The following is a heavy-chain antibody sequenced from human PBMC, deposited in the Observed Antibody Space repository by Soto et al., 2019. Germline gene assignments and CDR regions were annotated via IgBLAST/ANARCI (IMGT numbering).Heavy chain of an antibody. Sequence: PSETLSLTCTVSGGSISSDSSYWSWIRQRPGMGLEWIGYIFYSGAFYYTPSLRGRVMILADTSKNHFTLRLSSVTAADTAVYYCARALGSTDLFDYWGQGTLVTVSS. V-gene: IGHV4-31*03. CDR3: ARALGSTDLFDY. CDR1: GGSISSDSSY. D-gene: IGHD3-16*01. J-gene: IGHJ4*02. CDR2: IFYSGAF.